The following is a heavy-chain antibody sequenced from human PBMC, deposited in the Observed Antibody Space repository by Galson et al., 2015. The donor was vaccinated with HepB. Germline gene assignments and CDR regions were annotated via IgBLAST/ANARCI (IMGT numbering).Heavy chain of an antibody. D-gene: IGHD5-24*01. CDR1: GGSINSSNYY. Sequence: LSLTCTVSGGSINSSNYYWGWIRQPPGKGLEWIASISYRGTTHYNPSLKSRVTISIDTAKSQFALRLNPVTAEETAVFYCATHALASIWGQTGLFDSWGHGTLVTVSS. V-gene: IGHV4-39*01. CDR2: ISYRGTT. CDR3: ATHALASIWGQTGLFDS. J-gene: IGHJ4*01.